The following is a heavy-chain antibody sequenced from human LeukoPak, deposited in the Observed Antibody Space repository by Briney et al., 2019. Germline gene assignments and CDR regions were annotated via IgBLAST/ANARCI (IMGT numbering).Heavy chain of an antibody. CDR1: GFNFNYYG. J-gene: IGHJ6*04. D-gene: IGHD6-19*01. Sequence: PGGSLRLSCAASGFNFNYYGMHWVRQAPGKGLEWVANIKEDGSEKYYVDSVKGRFTISRDNAKNSLFLQMNSPRGEDTAVYYCARDGTPSYTSGWVYMDAWGKGTTVTISS. CDR2: IKEDGSEK. CDR3: ARDGTPSYTSGWVYMDA. V-gene: IGHV3-7*01.